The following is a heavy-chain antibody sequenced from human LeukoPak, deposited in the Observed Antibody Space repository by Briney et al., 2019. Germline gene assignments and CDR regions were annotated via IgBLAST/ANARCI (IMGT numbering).Heavy chain of an antibody. CDR2: IIPIFGTA. Sequence: SVKVSCKASLGTFSSYAISWVRQARGQGGEGMGGIIPIFGTANYAQKFQGRVTITADKSTSTAYMELSSLRSADTAVYYCARAPRVRGVIHYYYGMDVWGKGTTVTVSS. V-gene: IGHV1-69*06. J-gene: IGHJ6*04. D-gene: IGHD3-10*01. CDR3: ARAPRVRGVIHYYYGMDV. CDR1: LGTFSSYA.